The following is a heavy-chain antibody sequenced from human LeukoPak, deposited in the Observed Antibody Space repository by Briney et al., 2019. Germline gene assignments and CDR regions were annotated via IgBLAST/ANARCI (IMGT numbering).Heavy chain of an antibody. J-gene: IGHJ6*03. CDR1: GYTFTGYY. D-gene: IGHD3-22*01. Sequence: ASVKVSCKASGYTFTGYYMHWVRQAPGQGLEWMGWISAYNGNTNYAQKLQGRVTMTTDTSTSTAYMELRSLRSDDTAVYYCARLYYYDSSGYYYSYYYYYMDVWGKGTTVTVSS. CDR3: ARLYYYDSSGYYYSYYYYYMDV. CDR2: ISAYNGNT. V-gene: IGHV1-18*04.